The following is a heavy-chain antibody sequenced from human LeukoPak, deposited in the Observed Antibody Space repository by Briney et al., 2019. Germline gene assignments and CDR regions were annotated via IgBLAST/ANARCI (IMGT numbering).Heavy chain of an antibody. D-gene: IGHD6-19*01. CDR1: GGSISTFY. CDR2: IYYSGST. V-gene: IGHV4-59*01. Sequence: SETLSLTCTVSGGSISTFYWSWIRQTPGKGLEWIGYIYYSGSTNYNPSLKSRVTISVNTSENHFSLKLPSVTAADTAVYYCARGPVAGYFDLWGRGTLVTVSS. J-gene: IGHJ2*01. CDR3: ARGPVAGYFDL.